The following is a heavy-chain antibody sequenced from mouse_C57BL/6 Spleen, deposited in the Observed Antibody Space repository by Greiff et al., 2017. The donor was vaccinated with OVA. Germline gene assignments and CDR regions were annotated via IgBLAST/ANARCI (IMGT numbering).Heavy chain of an antibody. CDR3: ARLGITTVVATFDY. V-gene: IGHV5-6*01. J-gene: IGHJ2*01. D-gene: IGHD1-1*01. CDR2: ISSCGSYT. CDR1: GFTFSSYG. Sequence: DVQLVESGGDLVKPGGSLKLSCAASGFTFSSYGMSWVRQTPDKRLEWVATISSCGSYTYYPDSVKGRFTISRDNAKNTLYLQMSSLKSEDTAMYYCARLGITTVVATFDYWGQGTTLTVSS.